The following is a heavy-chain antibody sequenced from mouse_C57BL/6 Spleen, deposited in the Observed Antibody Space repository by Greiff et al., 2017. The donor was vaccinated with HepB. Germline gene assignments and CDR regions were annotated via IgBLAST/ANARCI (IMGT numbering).Heavy chain of an antibody. CDR3: AREGANYYGSPYFDV. CDR1: GFTFSSYA. V-gene: IGHV5-4*01. Sequence: EVKLVESGGGLVKPGGSLKLSCAASGFTFSSYAMSWVRQTPEKRLEWVATISDGGSYTYYPDNVKGRFTISRDNAKNNLYLQMSHLKSEDTAMYYCAREGANYYGSPYFDVWGTGTTVTVSS. CDR2: ISDGGSYT. D-gene: IGHD1-1*01. J-gene: IGHJ1*03.